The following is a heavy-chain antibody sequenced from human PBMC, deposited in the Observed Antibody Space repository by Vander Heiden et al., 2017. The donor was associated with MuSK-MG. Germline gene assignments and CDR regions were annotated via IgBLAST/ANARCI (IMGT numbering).Heavy chain of an antibody. CDR2: INHSGNT. CDR3: SIPVHGPRAAAGGFAY. J-gene: IGHJ4*02. V-gene: IGHV4-34*01. D-gene: IGHD6-13*01. CDR1: GGSFSGYY. Sequence: QVQLQQWGAGLLKPSETLSRTCAVYGGSFSGYYWSWIRQPPGKGRGWIGEINHSGNTKYNPSLKRRVTISVDTSKNQCALKRSSATAAETAVYYCSIPVHGPRAAAGGFAYWGQGTMVTVSS.